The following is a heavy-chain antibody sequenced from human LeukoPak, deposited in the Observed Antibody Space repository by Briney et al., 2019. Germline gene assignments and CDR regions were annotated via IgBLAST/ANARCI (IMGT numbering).Heavy chain of an antibody. D-gene: IGHD6-19*01. CDR2: IRYDGSNK. J-gene: IGHJ5*02. CDR3: PTPPYRSSWFDP. V-gene: IGHV3-30*02. Sequence: GGSLRLSCAASGFTFSSYGMHWVRQAPGKGLEWVAFIRYDGSNKYYADSVKGRFTISRDNSKNTLYLQMNSLRAEDTAVYYCPTPPYRSSWFDPWGQGTLVTVSS. CDR1: GFTFSSYG.